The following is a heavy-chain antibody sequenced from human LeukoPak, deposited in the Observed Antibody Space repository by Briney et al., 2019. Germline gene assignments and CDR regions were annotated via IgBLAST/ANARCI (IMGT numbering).Heavy chain of an antibody. V-gene: IGHV3-21*01. D-gene: IGHD4-17*01. CDR3: ARDPYGDYAFDY. CDR1: GFTFSSYS. Sequence: GGSLRLSCAASGFTFSSYSMNWVRQAPGKGLEWVSSISGSSTYIDYADSVKGRFTISRDNAKNSLYLQMNSLRAEDTAVYYCARDPYGDYAFDYWGQGTLVTVSS. CDR2: ISGSSTYI. J-gene: IGHJ4*02.